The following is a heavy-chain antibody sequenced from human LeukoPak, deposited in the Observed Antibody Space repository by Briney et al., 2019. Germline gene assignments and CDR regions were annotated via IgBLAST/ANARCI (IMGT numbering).Heavy chain of an antibody. J-gene: IGHJ1*01. CDR3: ARAPSEIGGYYPEYFRH. CDR2: IKSDGST. CDR1: GFTSSTYW. Sequence: GGSLRLSCAASGFTSSTYWMHWVRQAPGKGLVWVSRIKSDGSTNYADSVKGRFTISRDNANNTLSLQMNSLRPEDTGVYYCARAPSEIGGYYPEYFRHWGQGTLVTVSS. D-gene: IGHD3-22*01. V-gene: IGHV3-74*01.